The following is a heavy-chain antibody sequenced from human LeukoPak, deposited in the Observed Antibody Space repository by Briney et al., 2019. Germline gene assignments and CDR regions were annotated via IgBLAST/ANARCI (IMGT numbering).Heavy chain of an antibody. D-gene: IGHD2-21*02. J-gene: IGHJ6*03. V-gene: IGHV3-23*01. CDR3: AKGSAIGYYYYYYMDV. CDR2: ISGSGGST. Sequence: GGTLRLSCAASGFTFSSYGMSWVRQAPGKGVEGVSAISGSGGSTYYADSVKGRFTISRDNSKNTLYLQMNSLRAEDTAVYYCAKGSAIGYYYYYYMDVWGKGTTVTISS. CDR1: GFTFSSYG.